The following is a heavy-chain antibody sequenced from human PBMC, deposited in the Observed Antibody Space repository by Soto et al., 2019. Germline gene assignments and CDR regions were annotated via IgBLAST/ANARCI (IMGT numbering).Heavy chain of an antibody. CDR3: VRERTIFGVAPGGGVDV. V-gene: IGHV4-30-2*01. J-gene: IGHJ6*02. CDR2: IYHTGTT. D-gene: IGHD3-3*01. CDR1: GGSITTSDYS. Sequence: QLQLQESGSGLVKPSQTLYLTCAVSGGSITTSDYSWSWIRQPPGRGLEWIGSIYHTGTTHYIPSLKSRVTMSLDKYKNQFSLDLTSMTAADTAVYYCVRERTIFGVAPGGGVDVWGRGTTVTVSS.